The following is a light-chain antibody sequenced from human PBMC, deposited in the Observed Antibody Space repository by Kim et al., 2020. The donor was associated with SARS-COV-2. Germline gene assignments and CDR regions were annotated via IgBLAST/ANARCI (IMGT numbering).Light chain of an antibody. J-gene: IGKJ1*01. V-gene: IGKV1-5*03. CDR2: KAS. CDR3: QQYNSYPCT. Sequence: ASVGERDTITCRASQSISSWLAWYQQKPGKAPKLLIYKASSLESGVPSRFSGSGSGTEFTLTISSLQPDDFATYYCQQYNSYPCTFGQGTKVDIK. CDR1: QSISSW.